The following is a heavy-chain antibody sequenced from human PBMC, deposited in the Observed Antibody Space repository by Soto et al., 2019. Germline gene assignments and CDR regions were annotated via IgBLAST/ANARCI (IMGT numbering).Heavy chain of an antibody. V-gene: IGHV1-46*03. D-gene: IGHD3-3*01. CDR1: GYTFTSYY. CDR3: ARAQATSDFWSGYYRAFDI. J-gene: IGHJ3*02. Sequence: GASVKVSCKASGYTFTSYYMHWVRQAPGQGLEWMGIINPSGGSTSYAQKFQGRVTMTRDTSTSTVYMELSSLRSEDTAVYYCARAQATSDFWSGYYRAFDIWGQGTMVTVSS. CDR2: INPSGGST.